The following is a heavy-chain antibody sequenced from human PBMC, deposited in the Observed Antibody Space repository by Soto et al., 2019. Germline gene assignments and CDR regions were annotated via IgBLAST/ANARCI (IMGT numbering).Heavy chain of an antibody. CDR3: ARDYYGMDV. CDR2: TYQSGSA. J-gene: IGHJ6*02. CDR1: GGSITSGGYS. V-gene: IGHV4-30-2*06. Sequence: SETLSLTCTVSGGSITSGGYSWTWIRQSPGKGLEWIGYTYQSGSAYYNPSLKSRVTISVDRSKNQFSLNLTSVTAADTAVYYCARDYYGMDVWGQGTTVTV.